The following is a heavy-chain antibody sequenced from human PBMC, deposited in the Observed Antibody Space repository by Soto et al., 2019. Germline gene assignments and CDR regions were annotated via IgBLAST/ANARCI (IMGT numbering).Heavy chain of an antibody. CDR2: ISGSGSST. CDR3: AKYNSAWYDDY. Sequence: GGSLRLSCAASGFTFSTYGMSWVRQAPGKGLECVSVISGSGSSTYYADSVKGRFTISRDNSKNTLYLQMNSLRAEDTAVYYCAKYNSAWYDDYWGQGTLVTVSS. V-gene: IGHV3-23*01. J-gene: IGHJ4*02. CDR1: GFTFSTYG. D-gene: IGHD6-19*01.